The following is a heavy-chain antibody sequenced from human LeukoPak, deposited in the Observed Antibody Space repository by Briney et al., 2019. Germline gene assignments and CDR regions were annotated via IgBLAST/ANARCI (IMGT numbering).Heavy chain of an antibody. Sequence: ASVKVSCKASGYTFTDFSMHWVRQAPGLGLEWVALINPKNGGTYYAQQFRGRVTVSTDASISTGYMELSSLTSDDTAVYFCARDVTGSYDFWGQGTLVTVSS. J-gene: IGHJ4*02. CDR2: INPKNGGT. CDR3: ARDVTGSYDF. V-gene: IGHV1-2*02. CDR1: GYTFTDFS. D-gene: IGHD3-10*01.